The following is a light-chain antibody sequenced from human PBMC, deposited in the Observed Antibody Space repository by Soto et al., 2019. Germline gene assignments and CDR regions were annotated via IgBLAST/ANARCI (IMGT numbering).Light chain of an antibody. Sequence: AIQMTQSPSSLSASVGYRVTITCRASQGIRDELGWYQQKAGKAPNLLISAASRLQSGVPSRFSGRGSGTDFTLTISSLQPEDFATYYCLQDYDYPRTFGQGTKVDI. CDR3: LQDYDYPRT. V-gene: IGKV1-6*01. J-gene: IGKJ1*01. CDR1: QGIRDE. CDR2: AAS.